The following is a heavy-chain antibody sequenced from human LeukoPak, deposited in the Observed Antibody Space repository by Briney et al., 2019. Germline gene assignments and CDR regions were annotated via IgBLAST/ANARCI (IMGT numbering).Heavy chain of an antibody. D-gene: IGHD3-9*01. V-gene: IGHV3-30*04. Sequence: GGSLRLSCEASGFTLSTYPMHWVRPAPDKGLEWVAMISYHGSNEYYADSVKGRFTISRDNSKKTLYLQMNNPRVEDTAIYYCARVHDTTGYYHYFDSWGQGTLVTVSS. CDR2: ISYHGSNE. J-gene: IGHJ4*02. CDR3: ARVHDTTGYYHYFDS. CDR1: GFTLSTYP.